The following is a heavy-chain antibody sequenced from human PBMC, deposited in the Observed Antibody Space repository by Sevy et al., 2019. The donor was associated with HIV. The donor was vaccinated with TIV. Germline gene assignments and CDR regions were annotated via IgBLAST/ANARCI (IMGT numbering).Heavy chain of an antibody. Sequence: GGSLRLSCAASGFTFSSYAMHWVRQAPGKGLEWVAVISYDGSNKYCANSVKGRFTISRDNSKNTLYLQMNSLRAEDTAVYYCARDPRFGELSLDAFDIWGQGTMVTVSS. D-gene: IGHD3-10*01. CDR2: ISYDGSNK. J-gene: IGHJ3*02. CDR1: GFTFSSYA. V-gene: IGHV3-30-3*01. CDR3: ARDPRFGELSLDAFDI.